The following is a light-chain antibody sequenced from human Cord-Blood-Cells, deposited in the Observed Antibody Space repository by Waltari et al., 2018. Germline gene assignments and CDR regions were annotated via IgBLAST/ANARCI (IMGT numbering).Light chain of an antibody. CDR1: PSLLHSNGYNY. V-gene: IGKV2-28*01. CDR3: MQALQTPPYS. J-gene: IGKJ2*03. Sequence: DIVMTQSPLSLPVTPGEPASISCSASPSLLHSNGYNYLDWYLQKPGQSPPLLIYLGSNRASGVPDRFSGSGSGTDFTLKISRVEAEDVGVYYCMQALQTPPYSFGQGTKLEIK. CDR2: LGS.